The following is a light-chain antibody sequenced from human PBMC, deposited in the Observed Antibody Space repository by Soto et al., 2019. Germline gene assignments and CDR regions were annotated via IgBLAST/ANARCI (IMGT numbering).Light chain of an antibody. CDR1: HSIDTW. V-gene: IGKV1-5*01. CDR2: HAS. J-gene: IGKJ2*01. Sequence: DIRMTQSPSALYASLGDRVTITCRASHSIDTWLAWYQQIPGKAPNLLIYHASGLASLVPSRFSGGGYGTEFTLTISNLQPDDFGTYYCHQYKSYTPYTIGQGTKVQSK. CDR3: HQYKSYTPYT.